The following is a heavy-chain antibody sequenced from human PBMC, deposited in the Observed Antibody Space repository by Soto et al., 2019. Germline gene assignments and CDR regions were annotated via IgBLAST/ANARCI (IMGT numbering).Heavy chain of an antibody. CDR2: VNAGNGNR. V-gene: IGHV1-3*01. CDR1: GYTFSSYA. CDR3: ARDQGVAGPGAY. Sequence: ASVKVSCKASGYTFSSYAMHWVRQAPGQRLEWMGWVNAGNGNRKYSQKFQGRVTITRDTSASTAYMELSSLRSEDTAVYYCARDQGVAGPGAYWGQGTLVTVSS. D-gene: IGHD6-19*01. J-gene: IGHJ4*02.